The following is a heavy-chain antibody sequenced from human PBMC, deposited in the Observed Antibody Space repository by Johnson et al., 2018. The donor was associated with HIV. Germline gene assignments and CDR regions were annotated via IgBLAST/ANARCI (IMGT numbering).Heavy chain of an antibody. CDR3: ARGGVIHDAFDI. CDR1: GFTVSSNS. D-gene: IGHD3-3*01. CDR2: ISYDGSNK. J-gene: IGHJ3*02. Sequence: QVQLVESGGGLVQPGGSLRLSCAASGFTVSSNSMRWVRQAPGKGLEWVAVISYDGSNKYYVDSVKGRFTISRDNSKNTLSLQMISLRAEDTAVYYCARGGVIHDAFDIWGQGTMVTLSS. V-gene: IGHV3-30*03.